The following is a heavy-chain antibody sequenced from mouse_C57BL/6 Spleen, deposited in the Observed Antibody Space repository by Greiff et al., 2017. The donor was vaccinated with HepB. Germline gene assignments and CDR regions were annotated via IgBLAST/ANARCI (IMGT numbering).Heavy chain of an antibody. CDR2: IHPNSGST. V-gene: IGHV1-64*01. CDR3: ARDGTTVFDY. J-gene: IGHJ2*01. CDR1: GYTFTSYW. D-gene: IGHD1-1*01. Sequence: QVQLQQPGAELVKPGASVKLSCKATGYTFTSYWMHWVKQRPGQGLEWIGMIHPNSGSTNYNEKFKSKATLTVDKSSSTAYMQLSSLTSEDSAGYYCARDGTTVFDYWGQGTTLTVSS.